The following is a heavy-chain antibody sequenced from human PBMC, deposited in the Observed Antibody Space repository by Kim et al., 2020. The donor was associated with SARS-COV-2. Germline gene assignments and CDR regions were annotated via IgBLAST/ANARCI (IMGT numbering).Heavy chain of an antibody. CDR1: GGSVSSGSYY. V-gene: IGHV4-61*01. J-gene: IGHJ3*02. CDR3: ARNEMSDITIFGVDSWKGAFDI. Sequence: SETLSLTCTVSGGSVSSGSYYWSWIRQPPGKGLEWIGYIYYSGSTHYNPSLKSRVTISVATSKNQFSLKLSSVTAAATAVYYCARNEMSDITIFGVDSWKGAFDIWGQGAMVTVSS. CDR2: IYYSGST. D-gene: IGHD3-3*01.